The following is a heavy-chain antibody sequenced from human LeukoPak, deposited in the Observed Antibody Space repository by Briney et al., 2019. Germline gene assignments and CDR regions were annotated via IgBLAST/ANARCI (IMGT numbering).Heavy chain of an antibody. V-gene: IGHV1-2*02. D-gene: IGHD2-2*01. CDR3: ATSGVVPAAPRSYYFDY. CDR2: INPNSGGT. CDR1: GYTFTGYY. Sequence: ASVKVSCKASGYTFTGYYMHWVRQAPGQGLEWMGWINPNSGGTNYAQKFQGRVTMTRDTSISTAYMELSRLRSDDTAVYYCATSGVVPAAPRSYYFDYWGQGTLVTVSS. J-gene: IGHJ4*02.